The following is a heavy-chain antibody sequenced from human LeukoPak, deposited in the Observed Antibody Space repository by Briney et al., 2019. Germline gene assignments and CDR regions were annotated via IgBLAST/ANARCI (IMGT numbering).Heavy chain of an antibody. CDR3: SNGHYGLDV. CDR1: GFTFSASS. CDR2: VGSKVDNYAT. J-gene: IGHJ6*02. Sequence: GGSLRLSCAASGFTFSASSLNWVRQASGKGLEWVGRVGSKVDNYATADAESVKGSFIISREDSKNTAYLQMNSLKPDDTAVYYCSNGHYGLDVWGQGTPVTGSS. V-gene: IGHV3-73*01.